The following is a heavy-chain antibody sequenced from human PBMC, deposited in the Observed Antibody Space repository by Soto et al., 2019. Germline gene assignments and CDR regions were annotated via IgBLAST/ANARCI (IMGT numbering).Heavy chain of an antibody. V-gene: IGHV3-23*01. J-gene: IGHJ4*02. CDR1: GFTFSSYT. Sequence: EVQLLESGGGLVQPGGSLRLSCAASGFTFSSYTMTWVRQAPGKGLEWVSGISGSGGATYYADSVKGRFTISRDNSKNTGDKEMNRLRGGGTGGQFRGGGFSNGTRVGGQGTLVTVSS. CDR3: GGGFSNGTRV. D-gene: IGHD3-16*01. CDR2: ISGSGGAT.